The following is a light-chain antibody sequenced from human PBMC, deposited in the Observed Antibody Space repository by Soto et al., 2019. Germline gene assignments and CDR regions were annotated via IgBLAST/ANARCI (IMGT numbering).Light chain of an antibody. CDR3: MQGEHWPWT. CDR2: KVS. J-gene: IGKJ1*01. V-gene: IGKV2-30*01. CDR1: QSLVYSDGITY. Sequence: VMAKDPRSRPVRLGHPAAISGISSQSLVYSDGITYLNWFQRRPGQSARRLIYKVSNRDSGVPDRFSGSGSATDFTLKISRVEAEDVGIYFCMQGEHWPWTFGQGTKV.